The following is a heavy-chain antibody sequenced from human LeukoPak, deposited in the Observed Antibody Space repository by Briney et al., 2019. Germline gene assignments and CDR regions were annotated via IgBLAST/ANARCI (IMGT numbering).Heavy chain of an antibody. CDR1: GGTFSSYA. V-gene: IGHV1-69*13. CDR3: AREKVPGIDNWFDP. Sequence: SVKVSCKASGGTFSSYAISWVRQAPGQGLEWMGGIIPIFGTANYAQKFQGRVTITADESTSTAYMELSSLRSEDTAVYYCAREKVPGIDNWFDPWGQGTLSPSPQ. J-gene: IGHJ5*02. D-gene: IGHD2-15*01. CDR2: IIPIFGTA.